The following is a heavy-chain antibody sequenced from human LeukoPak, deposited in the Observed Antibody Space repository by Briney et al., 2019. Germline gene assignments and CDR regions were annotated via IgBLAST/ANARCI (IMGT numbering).Heavy chain of an antibody. D-gene: IGHD5-12*01. CDR3: VRVENSATRGFYFDY. V-gene: IGHV3-48*03. J-gene: IGHJ4*02. Sequence: PGGSLRLSCAASGFTFSLYEMNWVRQAPGKGPEWVTYIGSSGSTIYYADSVKGRFSISRDNAKNSLNLQMNSLRAEDTAFYYCVRVENSATRGFYFDYWGQGALVTVSS. CDR1: GFTFSLYE. CDR2: IGSSGSTI.